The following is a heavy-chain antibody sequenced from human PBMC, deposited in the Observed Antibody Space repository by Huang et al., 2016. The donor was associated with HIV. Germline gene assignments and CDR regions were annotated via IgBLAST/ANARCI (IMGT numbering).Heavy chain of an antibody. J-gene: IGHJ4*02. D-gene: IGHD6-19*01. CDR1: GFTFSSYG. V-gene: IGHV3-30*03. CDR2: ISHDGTNK. CDR3: ATETQWLPGDY. Sequence: QVQVVESGGGVVQPGRSLRLSCAASGFTFSSYGMQWVRQAPGKGLGWVAVISHDGTNKYYADAVNGRFTISRDNSRNTVYLQVNNLRGEDTAVYFCATETQWLPGDYWGQGTLVTVSS.